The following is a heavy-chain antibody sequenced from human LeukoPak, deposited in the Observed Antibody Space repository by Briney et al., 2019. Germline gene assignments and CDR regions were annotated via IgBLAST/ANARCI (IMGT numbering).Heavy chain of an antibody. V-gene: IGHV4-39*01. CDR1: GGSISSSRYY. Sequence: PSETLSLTCSVSGGSISSSRYYWGWIRQPPGKGLEWIGSINYNGNTYCNASLKSRVTISVDTSKNQFSLKLDSATAADTTVYYCASPSTSSSAYQYWGQGTLVTVSS. D-gene: IGHD6-6*01. CDR2: INYNGNT. J-gene: IGHJ4*02. CDR3: ASPSTSSSAYQY.